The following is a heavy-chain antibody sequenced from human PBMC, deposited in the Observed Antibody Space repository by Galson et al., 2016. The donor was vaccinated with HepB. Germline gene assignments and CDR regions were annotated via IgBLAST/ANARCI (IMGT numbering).Heavy chain of an antibody. CDR2: IDPNSGGT. J-gene: IGHJ5*01. D-gene: IGHD3-22*01. Sequence: SVKVSCKASGYTFTGYYMHWVRQAPGQGLEWMGWIDPNSGGTNFAPQFQGRVTLTRDTSISTTYMELRRLRSDDTAVYYCARDNLIKLYYYDRTSYYHDWFASWGQGTLVTVSS. V-gene: IGHV1-2*02. CDR3: ARDNLIKLYYYDRTSYYHDWFAS. CDR1: GYTFTGYY.